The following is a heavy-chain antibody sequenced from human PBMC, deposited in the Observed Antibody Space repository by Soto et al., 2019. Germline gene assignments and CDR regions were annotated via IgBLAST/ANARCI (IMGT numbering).Heavy chain of an antibody. CDR3: ARDSAFQVCGGDCSPRPPYYYYGMDV. D-gene: IGHD2-21*02. CDR1: GGSICSYY. V-gene: IGHV4-59*01. CDR2: IYYSGST. Sequence: PSETPSLTCTVSGGSICSYYWGWIRQPPGKGLEWIGYIYYSGSTNYNPSLKSRVTISVDTSKNQFSLKLSSVTAADTAVYYCARDSAFQVCGGDCSPRPPYYYYGMDVWGQGTTVTVSS. J-gene: IGHJ6*02.